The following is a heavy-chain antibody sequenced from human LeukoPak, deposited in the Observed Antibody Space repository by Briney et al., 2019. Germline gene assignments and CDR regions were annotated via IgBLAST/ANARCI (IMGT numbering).Heavy chain of an antibody. CDR1: GGSMSSHY. D-gene: IGHD3-22*01. CDR2: IFYTGRT. V-gene: IGHV4-59*11. Sequence: SETLSLTCTVSGGSMSSHYWSWIRQPPGKGLEWIGYIFYTGRTRYNPSLQSRVTISVDTSMNHFSLELTSVTAADTAAYYCARLLDNDSSGHPDTFDMWGQGTMVSVSS. J-gene: IGHJ3*02. CDR3: ARLLDNDSSGHPDTFDM.